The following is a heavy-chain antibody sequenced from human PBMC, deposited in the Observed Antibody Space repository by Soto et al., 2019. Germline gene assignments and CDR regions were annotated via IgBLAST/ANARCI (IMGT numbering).Heavy chain of an antibody. V-gene: IGHV4-59*01. Sequence: SETLSLTCTVSGGSISSYYWSWIRQPPGKGLEWIGYIYYSGSTNYNPSLKSRVTISVDTSKNQFSLKLSSVTAADTAVYYCARAYSQGYGDYVDYYYYYMDVWGKGTTVTVSS. CDR3: ARAYSQGYGDYVDYYYYYMDV. D-gene: IGHD4-17*01. J-gene: IGHJ6*03. CDR1: GGSISSYY. CDR2: IYYSGST.